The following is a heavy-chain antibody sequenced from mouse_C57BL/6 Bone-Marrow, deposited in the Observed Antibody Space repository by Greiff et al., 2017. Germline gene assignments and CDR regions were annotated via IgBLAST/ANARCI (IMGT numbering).Heavy chain of an antibody. D-gene: IGHD2-4*01. Sequence: VQLQQPGAELVKPGASVKLSCKASGYTFTSYWMHWVKQRPGQGLEWIGMIHPNSGSINYNEKFKSKATMTVDKSSSTAYMQLSSLTSEDSAVDYGARLMIRWYFDVGGTGTTVTVSS. CDR1: GYTFTSYW. J-gene: IGHJ1*03. CDR2: IHPNSGSI. CDR3: ARLMIRWYFDV. V-gene: IGHV1-64*01.